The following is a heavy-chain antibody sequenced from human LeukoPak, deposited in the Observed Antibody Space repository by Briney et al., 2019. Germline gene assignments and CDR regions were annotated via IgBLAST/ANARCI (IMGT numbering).Heavy chain of an antibody. CDR2: ISSSSSYI. D-gene: IGHD1/OR15-1a*01. CDR3: ARDSTRGPLYFDY. V-gene: IGHV3-21*01. CDR1: GFTFSSYS. J-gene: IGHJ4*02. Sequence: GGSLRLSCAASGFTFSSYSMSWVRQAPGKGLEWVSSISSSSSYIYYADSVKGRFTISRDNAKNSLYLQMNSLRAEDTAVYYCARDSTRGPLYFDYWGQGTLVTVSS.